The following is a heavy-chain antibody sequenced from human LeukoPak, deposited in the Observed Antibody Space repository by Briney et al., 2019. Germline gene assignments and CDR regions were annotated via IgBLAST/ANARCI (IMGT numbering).Heavy chain of an antibody. Sequence: GGSLRLSCAASGFTFSDYYMSWIRQAPGKGLEWVSYISSSGSTIYYADSVKGRFTISRDNAKNSLYLQMNSLRAEDTAVYYCARVLQFLEWVPSSDYFDYWGQGTLVTVSS. D-gene: IGHD3-3*01. CDR1: GFTFSDYY. CDR2: ISSSGSTI. CDR3: ARVLQFLEWVPSSDYFDY. V-gene: IGHV3-11*04. J-gene: IGHJ4*02.